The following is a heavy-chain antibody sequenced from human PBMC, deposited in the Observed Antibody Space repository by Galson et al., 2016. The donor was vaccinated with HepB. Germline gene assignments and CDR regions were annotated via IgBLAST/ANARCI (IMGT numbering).Heavy chain of an antibody. Sequence: SLRLSCAASGFTFSSYGMYWVRQAPGKGLEWVAVISFDGNNKYYADSVKGRFTISRDNSKNMFYLQMNSLRPEDTAVYYCAKGVLEMAWDWGQGTLVTVSS. J-gene: IGHJ4*02. V-gene: IGHV3-30*18. CDR3: AKGVLEMAWD. D-gene: IGHD5-24*01. CDR2: ISFDGNNK. CDR1: GFTFSSYG.